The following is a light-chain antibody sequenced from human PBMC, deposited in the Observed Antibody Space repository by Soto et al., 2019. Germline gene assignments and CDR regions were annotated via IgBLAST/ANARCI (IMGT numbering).Light chain of an antibody. CDR3: QQTSSFPLT. V-gene: IGKV1-12*01. CDR1: QGLVSR. CDR2: AAS. Sequence: DIQVTQSPSSVSASVGDRVTITFRASQGLVSRLAWYPQKPGKAPKLRIYAASSFQSGVPSRFSGSGSGTDFTLTISSLQPEDFATYYCQQTSSFPLTFGGGTKVEIK. J-gene: IGKJ4*01.